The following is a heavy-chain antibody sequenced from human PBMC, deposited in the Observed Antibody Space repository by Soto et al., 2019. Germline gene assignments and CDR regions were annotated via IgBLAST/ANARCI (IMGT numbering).Heavy chain of an antibody. CDR1: GYSFTSYW. D-gene: IGHD5-12*01. Sequence: GESLKIACKGSGYSFTSYWISWVRQMPGKGLEWMGRIDPSDSYTNYSPSFQGHVTISADKSISTAYLQWSSLKASDTAMYYCARQSIVATITHYYYGTDVLGNGTTVTVSS. V-gene: IGHV5-10-1*01. CDR3: ARQSIVATITHYYYGTDV. CDR2: IDPSDSYT. J-gene: IGHJ6*04.